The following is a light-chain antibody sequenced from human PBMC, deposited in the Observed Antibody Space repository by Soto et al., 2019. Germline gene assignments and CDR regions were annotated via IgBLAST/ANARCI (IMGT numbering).Light chain of an antibody. Sequence: QSALTQPASVSGSPGQSITISCPGTRSDVGGYKHVSWYQHHPGKAPKLMIYEVSNRPSGVSNRFSGSKSGYTASLTISGLQAEDEADYYCNSQRSSGTRVFGTGTKLTVL. CDR2: EVS. V-gene: IGLV2-14*01. CDR3: NSQRSSGTRV. CDR1: RSDVGGYKH. J-gene: IGLJ1*01.